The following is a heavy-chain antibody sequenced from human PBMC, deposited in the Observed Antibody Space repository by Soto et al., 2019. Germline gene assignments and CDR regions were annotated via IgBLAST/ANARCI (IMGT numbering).Heavy chain of an antibody. Sequence: GGSLRLSCAATGFTFSESYMSWTRQAPGKGLEFLSHISSSGSSTYNADSVKGRFTISRDNAKNSLYLQMNSLRVEDTAIYYSALGKRFDSWGQGTLVTVSS. CDR3: ALGKRFDS. V-gene: IGHV3-11*01. J-gene: IGHJ5*01. CDR1: GFTFSESY. CDR2: ISSSGSST.